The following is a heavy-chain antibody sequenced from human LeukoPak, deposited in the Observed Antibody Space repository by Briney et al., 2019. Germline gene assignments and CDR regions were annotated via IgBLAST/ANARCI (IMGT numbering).Heavy chain of an antibody. D-gene: IGHD3-16*02. CDR1: GFTFSSYS. CDR3: ARALDYDYVWGSYRYYDY. CDR2: ISSSSSYI. Sequence: GGSLRLSCAASGFTFSSYSMNWVRQAPGKGLEWVSSISSSSSYIYYADSVKGRFTISRDNAKNSLYLQMNSLRAEDTAVYYCARALDYDYVWGSYRYYDYWGQGTLVTVSS. J-gene: IGHJ4*02. V-gene: IGHV3-21*01.